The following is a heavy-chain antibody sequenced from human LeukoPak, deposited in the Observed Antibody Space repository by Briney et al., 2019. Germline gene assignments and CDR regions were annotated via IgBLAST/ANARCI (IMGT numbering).Heavy chain of an antibody. CDR3: ARHFDHPTAYFDS. J-gene: IGHJ4*02. Sequence: SVTQSLTCTVTGGSISSGDYYWSWLRQPPGKGLVWIASIYSGGMTFYSPSLKSRLTISADTSRNHFSLRLSSVTAADTALYFCARHFDHPTAYFDSWGQGSLVTVSS. CDR2: IYSGGMT. CDR1: GGSISSGDYY. V-gene: IGHV4-39*01. D-gene: IGHD1-14*01.